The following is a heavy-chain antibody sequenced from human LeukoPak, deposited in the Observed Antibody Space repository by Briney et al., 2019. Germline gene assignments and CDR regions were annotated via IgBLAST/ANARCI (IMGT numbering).Heavy chain of an antibody. CDR3: ARGRAPYDSSMGANY. CDR2: ISSSSSTI. CDR1: GFTFSSYS. J-gene: IGHJ4*02. D-gene: IGHD3-22*01. Sequence: PGGSLRLSCAASGFTFSSYSMNWVRQAPGKGLEWVSYISSSSSTIYYADSVKGRFTISRDNSKNTLYLQMNSLRAEDTAVYYCARGRAPYDSSMGANYWGQGTLVTVSS. V-gene: IGHV3-48*01.